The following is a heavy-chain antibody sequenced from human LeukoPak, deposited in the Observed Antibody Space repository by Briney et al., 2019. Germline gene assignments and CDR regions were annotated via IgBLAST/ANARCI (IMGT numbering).Heavy chain of an antibody. CDR3: GRSSSWFVDY. CDR1: GFSVSNNY. D-gene: IGHD6-13*01. Sequence: GGSLRLSCAASGFSVSNNYMSWVRQAPGKGLEWVSIIYSGGSTFYADSVKGRFTISRDNSKNTLYLQMNSLRAEDTAVYYCGRSSSWFVDYWGQGTMVTVSS. CDR2: IYSGGST. J-gene: IGHJ4*02. V-gene: IGHV3-66*01.